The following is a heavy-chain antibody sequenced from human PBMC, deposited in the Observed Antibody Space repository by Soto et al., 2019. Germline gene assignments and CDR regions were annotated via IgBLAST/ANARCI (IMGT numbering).Heavy chain of an antibody. CDR1: GGSFSGYY. V-gene: IGHV4-34*01. Sequence: QVQLQQWGAGLLKPSETLSLTCAVYGGSFSGYYWSWIRQPPGKGLEWIGEINHSGSTNYNPSLKSRGTISVDTSKNQFSLKLSSVTAADTAVYYCAREWSNCSGGSCYSPNFDYWGQGTLVTVSS. CDR3: AREWSNCSGGSCYSPNFDY. D-gene: IGHD2-15*01. J-gene: IGHJ4*02. CDR2: INHSGST.